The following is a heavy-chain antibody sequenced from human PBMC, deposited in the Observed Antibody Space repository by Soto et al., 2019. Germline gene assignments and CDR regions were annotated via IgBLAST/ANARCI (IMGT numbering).Heavy chain of an antibody. CDR1: GFTVSSNY. D-gene: IGHD3-10*01. J-gene: IGHJ4*02. Sequence: GGSLRLSCAASGFTVSSNYMSWVRQAPGKGLEWVSVIYSGGSTYYADSGKGRFTISRDNSKNTLYLQMNSLRAEDTAVYYCARGVPLWFGELLGYFDYWGQGTLVTVSS. CDR2: IYSGGST. CDR3: ARGVPLWFGELLGYFDY. V-gene: IGHV3-66*01.